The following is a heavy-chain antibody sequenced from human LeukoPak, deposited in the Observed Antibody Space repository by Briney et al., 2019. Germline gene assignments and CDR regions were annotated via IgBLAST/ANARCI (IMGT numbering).Heavy chain of an antibody. Sequence: PGGSLRLSCAASGFTFSSYAMSWVRQAPGKGLEWVGRIKSRTDAGTTDYAAPVEGRFTISRDDSRNTLSLQMNSLRAEDTAVYYCAKDGGWYSDLNYFDYWGQGTLVTVSS. J-gene: IGHJ4*02. CDR1: GFTFSSYA. CDR2: IKSRTDAGTT. D-gene: IGHD6-19*01. CDR3: AKDGGWYSDLNYFDY. V-gene: IGHV3-15*01.